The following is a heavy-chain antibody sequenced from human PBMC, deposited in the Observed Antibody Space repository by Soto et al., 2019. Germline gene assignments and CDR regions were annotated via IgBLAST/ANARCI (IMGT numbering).Heavy chain of an antibody. D-gene: IGHD2-8*01. Sequence: ASVKVSCKASGYTFTSYDINWVRQATGQGLEWMGWMNPNSGNTGYAQKFQGRVTMTRNTSISTAYMELSSLRSEDTAVYYCARWDCTNGVCYDYYGMDVWGQGTTVTVSS. CDR1: GYTFTSYD. V-gene: IGHV1-8*01. CDR3: ARWDCTNGVCYDYYGMDV. J-gene: IGHJ6*02. CDR2: MNPNSGNT.